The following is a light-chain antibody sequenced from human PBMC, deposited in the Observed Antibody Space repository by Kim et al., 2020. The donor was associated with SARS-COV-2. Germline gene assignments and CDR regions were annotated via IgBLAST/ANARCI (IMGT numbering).Light chain of an antibody. CDR3: QAWDSSTYV. V-gene: IGLV3-1*01. Sequence: SVSPGQTASITCYGDKLGDKYACWYQQKPGQSPVLVIYQDSKRPSGIPERFSGSNSGNTATLTISGTQAMDEADYYYQAWDSSTYVFGTGTKVTVL. J-gene: IGLJ1*01. CDR2: QDS. CDR1: KLGDKY.